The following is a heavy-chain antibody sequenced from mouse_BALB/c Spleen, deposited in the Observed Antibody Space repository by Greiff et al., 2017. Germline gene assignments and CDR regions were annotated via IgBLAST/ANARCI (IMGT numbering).Heavy chain of an antibody. CDR2: IRNKANGYTT. D-gene: IGHD1-1*01. CDR1: GFTFTDYY. V-gene: IGHV7-3*02. Sequence: EVKLVESGGGLVQPGGSLRLSCATSGFTFTDYYMSWVRQPPGKALEWLGFIRNKANGYTTEYSASVKGRFTISRDNSQSNLYLQMNTLRAEDSATYYCARAYYYGPDYWGQGTTLTVSS. J-gene: IGHJ2*01. CDR3: ARAYYYGPDY.